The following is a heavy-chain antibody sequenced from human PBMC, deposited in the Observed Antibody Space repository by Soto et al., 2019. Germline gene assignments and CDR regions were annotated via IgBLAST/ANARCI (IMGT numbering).Heavy chain of an antibody. CDR2: IYHSGTT. CDR3: ARVTTEFDY. Sequence: TLSRTCAVSGDSISSDGYYWSWIRQHPGKGLEWIGHIYHSGTTYYNPALKSRVSISIDTSKNQFSLNVTSVTSADTAVYYCARVTTEFDYWGLGTLVPVSS. J-gene: IGHJ4*02. D-gene: IGHD3-22*01. CDR1: GDSISSDGYY. V-gene: IGHV4-31*11.